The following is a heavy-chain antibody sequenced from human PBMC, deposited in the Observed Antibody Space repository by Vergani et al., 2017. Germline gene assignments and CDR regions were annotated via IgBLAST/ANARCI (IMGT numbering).Heavy chain of an antibody. V-gene: IGHV3-30*02. CDR1: GFTFRIYG. D-gene: IGHD2-15*01. Sequence: QVQLVESGGGLVKPGGSLRLSCIASGFTFRIYGMHWVRQAPGKGLEWVAFISYYGTKRFYGDSVKGRFTISRDNSKTTVFLQMNSLRADDSAVYYCTKAGQYYSDNFHDSWGQGALVTVAS. CDR2: ISYYGTKR. J-gene: IGHJ1*01. CDR3: TKAGQYYSDNFHDS.